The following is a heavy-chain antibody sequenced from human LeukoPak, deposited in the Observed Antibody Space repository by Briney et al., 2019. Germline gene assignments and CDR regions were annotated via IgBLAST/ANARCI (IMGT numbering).Heavy chain of an antibody. V-gene: IGHV4-34*01. CDR2: INNSGST. CDR1: GGSLSGYY. J-gene: IGHJ4*02. D-gene: IGHD2-2*01. CDR3: ARGAGYCSSTSCYGTGPSFDY. Sequence: SETLSLTCAVYGGSLSGYYWSWIRPPPGKGREWIGEINNSGSTNYNPSIKSRVTISVDTSKNQFSRKLCSVTAADTAVYYCARGAGYCSSTSCYGTGPSFDYWGQGTLVTVSS.